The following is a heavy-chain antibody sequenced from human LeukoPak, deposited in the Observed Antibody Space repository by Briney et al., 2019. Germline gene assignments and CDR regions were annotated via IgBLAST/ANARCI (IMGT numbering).Heavy chain of an antibody. CDR1: GFTLSSYA. CDR2: ISGSGGST. J-gene: IGHJ4*02. CDR3: AKGKWELLRD. D-gene: IGHD1-26*01. V-gene: IGHV3-23*01. Sequence: GGSLRLSCAASGFTLSSYAMSWVRQAPGRGLEWVSAISGSGGSTYYADSVKGRFTFSRDNSKNTLYLQMNSLRAEDTAVYYCAKGKWELLRDWGQGTLVTVSS.